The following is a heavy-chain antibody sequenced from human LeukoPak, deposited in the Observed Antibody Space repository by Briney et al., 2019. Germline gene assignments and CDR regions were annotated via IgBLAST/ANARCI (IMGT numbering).Heavy chain of an antibody. Sequence: SETLSLTCTVSGGSISSYYWSWIRQPPGKGLEWIGYIYYSGSTSYNPSLKSRVTILVDTSKTQFSLKLSSVTAAGTAVYYCASAMVRGPRNGMDVWGQGTTVTVSS. CDR3: ASAMVRGPRNGMDV. V-gene: IGHV4-59*01. CDR2: IYYSGST. D-gene: IGHD3-10*01. CDR1: GGSISSYY. J-gene: IGHJ6*02.